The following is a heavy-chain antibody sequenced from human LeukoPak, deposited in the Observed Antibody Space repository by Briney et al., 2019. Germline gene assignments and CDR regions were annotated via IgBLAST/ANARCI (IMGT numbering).Heavy chain of an antibody. J-gene: IGHJ4*02. CDR3: TTYGSGRKFDY. CDR2: IESKTDGGTT. CDR1: GFSFSDAW. D-gene: IGHD3-10*01. Sequence: GGSLRLSCAASGFSFSDAWMRWVRQIPGKGLEWVGRIESKTDGGTTDYAAPVKGRFTISRDDSTNTLYLQMNSLKAEDTAVYYCTTYGSGRKFDYWGQGILVTVSS. V-gene: IGHV3-15*04.